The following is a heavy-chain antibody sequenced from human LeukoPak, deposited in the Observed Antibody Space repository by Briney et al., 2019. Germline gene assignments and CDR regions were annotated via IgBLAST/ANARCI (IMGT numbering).Heavy chain of an antibody. CDR2: IYYSGST. Sequence: KPSETLSLTCTVSGGSISSYYWSWIRQPPGKGLEWIGYIYYSGSTNYNPSLKSRVTISVDTSKNQFPLKLSSVTAADTAVYYCAAYYDYVWGSYPIQYWGQGTLVTVSS. CDR1: GGSISSYY. J-gene: IGHJ4*02. V-gene: IGHV4-59*01. D-gene: IGHD3-16*02. CDR3: AAYYDYVWGSYPIQY.